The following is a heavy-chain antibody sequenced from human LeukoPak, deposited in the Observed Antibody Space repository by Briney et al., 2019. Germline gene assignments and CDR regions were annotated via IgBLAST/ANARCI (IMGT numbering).Heavy chain of an antibody. CDR1: GFTFSSYW. J-gene: IGHJ4*02. CDR3: ARGGRYSYGLFDY. D-gene: IGHD5-18*01. V-gene: IGHV3-74*01. CDR2: INSDGSST. Sequence: PGGSLRLSCAASGFTFSSYWMHWVRQAPGKGLVWISRINSDGSSTSYADSVKGRFTISRDNAKNTLYLQMNSLRAEDMAVYYCARGGRYSYGLFDYWGQGTLVTVSS.